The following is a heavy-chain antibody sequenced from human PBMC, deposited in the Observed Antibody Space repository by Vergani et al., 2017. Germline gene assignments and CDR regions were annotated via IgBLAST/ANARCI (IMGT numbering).Heavy chain of an antibody. J-gene: IGHJ6*02. D-gene: IGHD3-3*01. V-gene: IGHV4-34*01. CDR1: GGSFSGYY. CDR3: AASTIYYYYGMDV. Sequence: QVQLQQWGAGLLKPSETLSLTCAVYGGSFSGYYWSWIRQPPGKGLEWIGSIYYSGSTYYNPSLKSRVTISVDTSKNQFSLKLSSVTAADTAVYYCAASTIYYYYGMDVWGQGTTVTVSS. CDR2: IYYSGST.